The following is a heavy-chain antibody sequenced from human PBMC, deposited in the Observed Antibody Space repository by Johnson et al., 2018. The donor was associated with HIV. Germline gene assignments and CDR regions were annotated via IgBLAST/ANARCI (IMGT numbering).Heavy chain of an antibody. J-gene: IGHJ3*02. V-gene: IGHV3-7*05. Sequence: QLVESGGGLVQPGGSLRLSCAASGFTFSSYWMSWVRQAPGKGLEWVANIKQDGSEKYYVDSVKGRFTISRDNAKNSLYLQMNSLRAEDAAVYYCARNLLKWELLAGDAFDIWGQGTMVTVSS. CDR1: GFTFSSYW. D-gene: IGHD1-26*01. CDR3: ARNLLKWELLAGDAFDI. CDR2: IKQDGSEK.